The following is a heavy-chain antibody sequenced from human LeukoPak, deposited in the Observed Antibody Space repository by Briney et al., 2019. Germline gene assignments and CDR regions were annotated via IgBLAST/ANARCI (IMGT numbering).Heavy chain of an antibody. CDR2: INEDGSVQ. J-gene: IGHJ4*02. V-gene: IGHV3-7*01. Sequence: QPGGSLRLSCAASGFIIGDYWMNWVRQVPGKGLEWVANINEDGSVQDYVDSVRGRFTISRDNAKNSVYLQMNSLRVEDTAVYYCASRESSMARSHWGQGTLVTVSS. CDR1: GFIIGDYW. CDR3: ASRESSMARSH. D-gene: IGHD3-10*01.